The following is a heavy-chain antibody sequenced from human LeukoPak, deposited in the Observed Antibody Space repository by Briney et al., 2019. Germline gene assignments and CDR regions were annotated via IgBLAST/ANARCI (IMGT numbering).Heavy chain of an antibody. D-gene: IGHD1-26*01. CDR1: GYSFNSYY. CDR3: VRGGGTAHFDY. J-gene: IGHJ4*02. V-gene: IGHV1-2*02. Sequence: ASVKVSCKASGYSFNSYYMHWVRQAPGQGLEWMGWINPPGGTNYAQNFQGRVTMTRDTSISTAYMELTSLTSDDTAVYFCVRGGGTAHFDYWGQGALVTVSS. CDR2: INPPGGT.